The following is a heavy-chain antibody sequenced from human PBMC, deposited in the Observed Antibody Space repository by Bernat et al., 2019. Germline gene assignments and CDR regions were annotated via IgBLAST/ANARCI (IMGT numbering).Heavy chain of an antibody. D-gene: IGHD6-19*01. J-gene: IGHJ4*02. CDR1: GYSISSGYY. CDR3: ARDLNDNPYSSGWYGY. CDR2: IYHSGST. V-gene: IGHV4-38-2*02. Sequence: QVQLQESGPGLVKPSETLSLTCAVSGYSISSGYYWGWIRQPPGKGLEWIGSIYHSGSTYYNPSLKSRVTISVDTSKNPFSLKLSSVTAADTAVYYCARDLNDNPYSSGWYGYWGQGTLVTVSS.